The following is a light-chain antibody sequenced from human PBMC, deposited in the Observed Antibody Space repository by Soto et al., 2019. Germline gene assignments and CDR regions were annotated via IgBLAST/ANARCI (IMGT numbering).Light chain of an antibody. Sequence: DLQMTQSPSSLSASVGDRVNITCRASQSISSYLNWYQQKPGKAPNLLIYAASTLQSGVPSRFSGSGSGTDFTLTIRSLQPEDFATYYCQQSYTTPLTFGGGTKVDIK. V-gene: IGKV1-39*01. CDR3: QQSYTTPLT. CDR1: QSISSY. CDR2: AAS. J-gene: IGKJ4*01.